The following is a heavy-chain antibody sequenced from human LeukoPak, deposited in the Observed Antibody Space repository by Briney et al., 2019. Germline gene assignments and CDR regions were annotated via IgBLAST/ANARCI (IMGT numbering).Heavy chain of an antibody. CDR3: ARAGGAPTQDTAMVWNYYYYYYCMDV. Sequence: ASVKVSCKASGGTFSSYAISWVRQAPGQGLEWMGGIIPIFGTANYAQKFQGRVTITADESTSTAYMELSSLRSEDTAVYYCARAGGAPTQDTAMVWNYYYYYYCMDVWGKGTTVTISS. CDR2: IIPIFGTA. CDR1: GGTFSSYA. V-gene: IGHV1-69*13. D-gene: IGHD5-18*01. J-gene: IGHJ6*03.